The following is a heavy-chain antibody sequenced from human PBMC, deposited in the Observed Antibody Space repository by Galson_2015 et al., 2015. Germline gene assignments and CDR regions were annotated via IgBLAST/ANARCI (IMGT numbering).Heavy chain of an antibody. D-gene: IGHD3-16*02. Sequence: SVKVSCKASGGTFSSYTISWVRQAPGQGLEWMGRIIPILGIANYAQEFQGRVTITADKSTSTAYMELSSLRSEDTAVYYCARDRVTFGGVIVIPRWFDPWGQGTLVTVSS. CDR3: ARDRVTFGGVIVIPRWFDP. CDR1: GGTFSSYT. J-gene: IGHJ5*02. V-gene: IGHV1-69*04. CDR2: IIPILGIA.